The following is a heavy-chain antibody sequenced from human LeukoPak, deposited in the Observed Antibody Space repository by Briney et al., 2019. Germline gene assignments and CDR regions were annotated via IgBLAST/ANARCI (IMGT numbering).Heavy chain of an antibody. J-gene: IGHJ4*02. D-gene: IGHD3-10*01. CDR3: AKDATLFGDQYFDY. Sequence: PGGSLRRSCAASGFTFSSYAMHWVRQAPGKGLEWVAVTSYDGSTKYYADSAKGRFNISRDNSKNTLYLQMNSLRVDDTAVYYCAKDATLFGDQYFDYWGQETLVIVSS. V-gene: IGHV3-30*04. CDR2: TSYDGSTK. CDR1: GFTFSSYA.